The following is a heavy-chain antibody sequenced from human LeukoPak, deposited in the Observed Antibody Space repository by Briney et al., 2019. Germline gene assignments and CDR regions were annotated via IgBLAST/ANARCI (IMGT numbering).Heavy chain of an antibody. D-gene: IGHD6-13*01. CDR2: IIGSGEST. V-gene: IGHV3-23*01. Sequence: GGSLRLSCAASGFTFSTYAMSWVRQAPGKGLEWVSTIIGSGESTHYADSVKGRFTISRDNSKNTLYLQANSLRAEDTAFYYCAKHLSSSSRYYYDSWGQGTLVTVSS. CDR3: AKHLSSSSRYYYDS. J-gene: IGHJ4*02. CDR1: GFTFSTYA.